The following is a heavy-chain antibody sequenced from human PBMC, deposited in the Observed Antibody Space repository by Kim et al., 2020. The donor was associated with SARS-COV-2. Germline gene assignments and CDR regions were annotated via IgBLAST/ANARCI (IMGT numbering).Heavy chain of an antibody. Sequence: GNTYYIPSLKSRVTMSVDTSKNLFSLKLSSVTAADTAVYYCARRMGGYWGQGTLVTVSS. CDR3: ARRMGGY. V-gene: IGHV4-39*01. J-gene: IGHJ4*02. CDR2: GNT. D-gene: IGHD3-16*01.